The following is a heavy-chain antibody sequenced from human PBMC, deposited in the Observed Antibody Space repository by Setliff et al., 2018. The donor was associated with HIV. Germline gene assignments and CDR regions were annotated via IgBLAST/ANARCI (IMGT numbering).Heavy chain of an antibody. CDR2: IYYSGST. CDR1: GGSVSSGSYY. Sequence: SETLSLTCTVSGGSVSSGSYYWSWIRQPPGKGLEWIGYIYYSGSTKHNPSLKSRVTISLDTSKNQFSLKLSSVTAADTAVYYCARGSYYGSGSYPMDYWGQGT. CDR3: ARGSYYGSGSYPMDY. V-gene: IGHV4-61*01. J-gene: IGHJ4*02. D-gene: IGHD3-10*01.